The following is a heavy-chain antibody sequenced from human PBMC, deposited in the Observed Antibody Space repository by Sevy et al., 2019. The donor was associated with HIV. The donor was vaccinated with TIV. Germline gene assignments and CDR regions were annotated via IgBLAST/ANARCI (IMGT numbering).Heavy chain of an antibody. J-gene: IGHJ4*02. CDR3: ARGRRIAVAGTGFDY. CDR2: INHSGST. V-gene: IGHV4-34*01. CDR1: GGSFSGYY. Sequence: SETLSLTCAVYGGSFSGYYWSWIRQPPGKGLEWIGEINHSGSTNYNPSLKSRVTISVDTSKNQFSLKLGSVTAADTAVYYCARGRRIAVAGTGFDYWGQGTLVTVSS. D-gene: IGHD6-19*01.